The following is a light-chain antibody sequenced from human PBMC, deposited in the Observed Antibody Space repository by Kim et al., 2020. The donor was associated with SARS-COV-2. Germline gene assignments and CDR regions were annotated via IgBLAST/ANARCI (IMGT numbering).Light chain of an antibody. J-gene: IGKJ3*01. CDR1: ESVGSY. V-gene: IGKV1-8*01. Sequence: ASRGDRVTLTCRASESVGSYLAWYQQKPGKAPHLLVYAASTLQTGVPSRFSGSGSGTNFTLTISCLQSDDFGSYYCQQYYRDPPTFGPGTKVDIK. CDR3: QQYYRDPPT. CDR2: AAS.